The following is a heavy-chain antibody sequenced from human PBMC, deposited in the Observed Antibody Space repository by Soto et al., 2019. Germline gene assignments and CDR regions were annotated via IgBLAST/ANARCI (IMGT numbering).Heavy chain of an antibody. Sequence: EIHLLESGGGLVQPGGSLRLSCAASGFTFSNYAMTCVRQAPGKGLEWVAGISGSGGTYYADSVKGRFTISRDNSKNTVYLQMNSLRAEDTALYFCAKDRGFGVASATHDSWGQGTLVTVSS. CDR2: ISGSGGT. CDR3: AKDRGFGVASATHDS. D-gene: IGHD3-10*01. V-gene: IGHV3-23*01. J-gene: IGHJ4*02. CDR1: GFTFSNYA.